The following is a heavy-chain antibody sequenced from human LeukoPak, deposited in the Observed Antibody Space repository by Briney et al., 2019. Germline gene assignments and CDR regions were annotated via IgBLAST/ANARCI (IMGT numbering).Heavy chain of an antibody. J-gene: IGHJ6*03. CDR2: IKQDGSEK. CDR3: ARGFNDIGSYYYYMDV. CDR1: GFTFSSYW. D-gene: IGHD3-9*01. Sequence: GGSLRLSCAASGFTFSSYWMSWVRQAPGKGLEWVANIKQDGSEKYYVDSVKGRFTISRDNAKNSLYLQMNSLRAEDTAVYYCARGFNDIGSYYYYMDVWGKGTMVTVSS. V-gene: IGHV3-7*01.